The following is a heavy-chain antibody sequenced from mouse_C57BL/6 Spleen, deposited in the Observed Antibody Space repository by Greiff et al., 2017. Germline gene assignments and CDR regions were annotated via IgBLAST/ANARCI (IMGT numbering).Heavy chain of an antibody. J-gene: IGHJ1*03. CDR3: ARWHDYDVWYFDV. CDR1: GYTFTSYW. Sequence: VQLQQPGAELVRPGSSVTLSCKASGYTFTSYWMHLVKPRPIQGLEWIGNIDPSDSETHYNQKFKDKATLTVDKSSSTAYMQLSSLTSEDSAVYYCARWHDYDVWYFDVWGTGTTVTVSS. V-gene: IGHV1-52*01. D-gene: IGHD2-4*01. CDR2: IDPSDSET.